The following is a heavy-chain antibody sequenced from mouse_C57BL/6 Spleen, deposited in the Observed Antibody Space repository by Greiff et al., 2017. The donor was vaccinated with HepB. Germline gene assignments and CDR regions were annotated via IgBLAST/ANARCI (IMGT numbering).Heavy chain of an antibody. CDR2: IYPGSGST. J-gene: IGHJ2*01. CDR3: ARGGTTVVEDCDY. CDR1: GYTFTSYW. D-gene: IGHD1-1*01. Sequence: QVQLKESGAELVKPGASVKMSCKASGYTFTSYWITWVKQRPGQGLEWIGDIYPGSGSTNYNEKFKSKATLTVDTSSSTAYMQLSSLTSEDSAVYYCARGGTTVVEDCDYWGQGTTLTVSS. V-gene: IGHV1-55*01.